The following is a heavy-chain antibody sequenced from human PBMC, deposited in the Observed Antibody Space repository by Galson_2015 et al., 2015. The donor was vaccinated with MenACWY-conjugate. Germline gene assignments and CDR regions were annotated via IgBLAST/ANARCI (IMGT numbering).Heavy chain of an antibody. Sequence: SLRLSCAASGFTFSSYWMSWVRQAPGKGLEWVANIKQDGSAKYYVDSAKGRFTISRDNAKNSLHLQTNSLRVEDTAVYYCARSVLAAASSFDAFDMWGQGTMVTVSS. CDR2: IKQDGSAK. V-gene: IGHV3-7*03. CDR3: ARSVLAAASSFDAFDM. CDR1: GFTFSSYW. J-gene: IGHJ3*02. D-gene: IGHD6-13*01.